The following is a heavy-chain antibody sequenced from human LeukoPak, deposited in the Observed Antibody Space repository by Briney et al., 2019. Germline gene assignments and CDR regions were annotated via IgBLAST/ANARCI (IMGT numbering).Heavy chain of an antibody. CDR2: IYSGGST. D-gene: IGHD3-22*01. Sequence: GGSLRLSCAASGFTFDDYGMSWVCQAPGKGLEWVSVIYSGGSTYYADSVKGRFTISRDNSKNTLYLQMNSLRAEDTAVYYCAGLPAYYYDTSGFYFDYWGQGTLVTVSS. V-gene: IGHV3-66*04. CDR3: AGLPAYYYDTSGFYFDY. CDR1: GFTFDDYG. J-gene: IGHJ4*02.